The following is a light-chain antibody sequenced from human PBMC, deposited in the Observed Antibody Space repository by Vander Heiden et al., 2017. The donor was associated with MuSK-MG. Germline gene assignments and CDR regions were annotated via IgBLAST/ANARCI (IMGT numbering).Light chain of an antibody. V-gene: IGLV2-14*01. CDR3: CSYTNSSTPGLV. J-gene: IGLJ2*01. CDR1: SSDVGGYNY. CDR2: VVS. Sequence: QSALTQPASVSGSPGQSITISCPGTSSDVGGYNYVSWYQQHPGKAPKLMVDVVSNRPSGVSNRFSGSKSGNTDYLIISALQAEDKAYYDCCSYTNSSTPGLVFGGGTRLTVL.